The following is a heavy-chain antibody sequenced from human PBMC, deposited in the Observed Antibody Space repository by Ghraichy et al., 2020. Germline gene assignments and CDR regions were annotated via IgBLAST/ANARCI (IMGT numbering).Heavy chain of an antibody. CDR3: VTYVWGIPGDGLDV. D-gene: IGHD3-10*02. V-gene: IGHV4/OR15-8*02. J-gene: IGHJ6*02. CDR2: LHHSGTA. Sequence: SQTLSLTCAVSGASIASNHWWSWVRQSPGKGLEWIGELHHSGTANYNPSLHRRGAIFMDTSSNQFSLRLTSVTAADTAVDYCVTYVWGIPGDGLDVWGQGTTVTVSS. CDR1: GASIASNHW.